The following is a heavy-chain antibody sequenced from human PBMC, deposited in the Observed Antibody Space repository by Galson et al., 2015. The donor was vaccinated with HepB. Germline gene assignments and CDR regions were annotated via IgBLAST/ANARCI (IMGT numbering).Heavy chain of an antibody. CDR3: VRDRRGGAFDI. D-gene: IGHD3-10*01. CDR2: INTSNIV. V-gene: IGHV3-69-1*01. CDR1: GFSLSDYD. Sequence: SLRLSCTASGFSLSDYDMNWVRQAPGKGLEWLSFINTSNIVYADSERGRVTSSRNNDKYSLYLQMNGLREEDMAIYYCVRDRRGGAFDIWGQGTMVTISS. J-gene: IGHJ3*02.